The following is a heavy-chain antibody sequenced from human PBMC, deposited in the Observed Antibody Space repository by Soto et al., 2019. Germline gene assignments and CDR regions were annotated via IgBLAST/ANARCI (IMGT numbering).Heavy chain of an antibody. CDR2: INHSGST. Sequence: KASETLSLTCAVYGGSFSGYYWIWIRQPPGKGLEWIGEINHSGSTNYNPSLKSRVTISVDTSKNQFSLKLSSVTAADTAVYYCARGRGIAAAGRFWVDWSMDVWGQGTTVTVSS. J-gene: IGHJ6*02. D-gene: IGHD6-13*01. CDR3: ARGRGIAAAGRFWVDWSMDV. CDR1: GGSFSGYY. V-gene: IGHV4-34*01.